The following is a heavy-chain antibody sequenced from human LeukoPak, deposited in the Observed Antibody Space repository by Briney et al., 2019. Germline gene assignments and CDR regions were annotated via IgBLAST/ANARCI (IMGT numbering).Heavy chain of an antibody. CDR3: SRARTTRGFDY. J-gene: IGHJ4*02. Sequence: GRSLRLSCAASGFTFNSYGIHWVRQAPGKGLEWVAFIWYDGSNKYYADSVKGRFTISRDNSKNTLYLQMNSLRAEDTAVYYCSRARTTRGFDYWGQGTLVTVSS. D-gene: IGHD4-17*01. CDR2: IWYDGSNK. V-gene: IGHV3-33*01. CDR1: GFTFNSYG.